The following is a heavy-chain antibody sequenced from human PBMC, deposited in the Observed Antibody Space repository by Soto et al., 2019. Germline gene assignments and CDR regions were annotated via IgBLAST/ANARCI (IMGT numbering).Heavy chain of an antibody. Sequence: GGSLRLSCAASGFTFSNYGMHWVRQAPGKGLEWVSAFGSAGDIYYTDSVKGRFTISRENGKNSLYLQMNSLRAEDTAVYYCAKDHGRGEWLHSGDFDYWGQGTLVTVSS. CDR2: FGSAGDI. D-gene: IGHD5-12*01. V-gene: IGHV3-13*01. J-gene: IGHJ4*02. CDR3: AKDHGRGEWLHSGDFDY. CDR1: GFTFSNYG.